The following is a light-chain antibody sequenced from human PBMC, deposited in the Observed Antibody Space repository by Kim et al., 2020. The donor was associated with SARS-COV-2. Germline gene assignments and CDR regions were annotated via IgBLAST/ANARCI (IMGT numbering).Light chain of an antibody. V-gene: IGKV3-11*01. CDR2: EAS. CDR3: QQRSDWLT. J-gene: IGKJ4*01. Sequence: FWSPGERATLSCRASQNVGSYLAWYQQKPGQAPRLVIYEASKRATGIPARFSGSGSGTDFTLSISSLEPEDFAIYHCQQRSDWLTFGGGTKVDIK. CDR1: QNVGSY.